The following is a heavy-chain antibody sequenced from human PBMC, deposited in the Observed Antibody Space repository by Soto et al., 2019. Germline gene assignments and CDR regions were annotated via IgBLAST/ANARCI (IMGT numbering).Heavy chain of an antibody. CDR2: VYYSGGT. CDR1: GGSIDNSHSF. CDR3: ARVGPWVPYYYDSSPYTFENWFDP. V-gene: IGHV4-39*01. D-gene: IGHD3-22*01. J-gene: IGHJ5*02. Sequence: PSETLSLTCDVSGGSIDNSHSFWGWVRQPPGRGLEFLGSVYYSGGTYYNPSLKSRVTVSVDTSKNQVSLRVRSVTVAEPAVYYCARVGPWVPYYYDSSPYTFENWFDPWGQGTLVTVSS.